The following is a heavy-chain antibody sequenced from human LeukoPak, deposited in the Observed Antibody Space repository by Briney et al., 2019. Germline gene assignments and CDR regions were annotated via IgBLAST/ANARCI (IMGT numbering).Heavy chain of an antibody. V-gene: IGHV1-2*04. CDR1: GYTFTGYY. D-gene: IGHD3-10*01. CDR3: ARGDWYYHGSGSYPYFDY. CDR2: INPNSGGT. J-gene: IGHJ4*02. Sequence: ASVKVSCKASGYTFTGYYMHWVRQAPGQGLEWMGWINPNSGGTNYAQKFQGWVTMTRDTSISTAYMELSRLRSDDTAVYYCARGDWYYHGSGSYPYFDYWGQGTLVTVSS.